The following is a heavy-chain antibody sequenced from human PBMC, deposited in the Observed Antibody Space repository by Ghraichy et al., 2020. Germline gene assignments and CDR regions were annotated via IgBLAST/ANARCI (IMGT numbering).Heavy chain of an antibody. Sequence: SETLSLTCTVSGGSVSSGNYYWTWIRQPPGKGLEWIGYISNSGSTNYNPSLKSRVSILIDTSKNQFSLKLNSVTAADTAVYFCARKGAASGTTFDSWGQGTLVTVSS. CDR2: ISNSGST. CDR3: ARKGAASGTTFDS. V-gene: IGHV4-61*01. D-gene: IGHD6-13*01. CDR1: GGSVSSGNYY. J-gene: IGHJ4*02.